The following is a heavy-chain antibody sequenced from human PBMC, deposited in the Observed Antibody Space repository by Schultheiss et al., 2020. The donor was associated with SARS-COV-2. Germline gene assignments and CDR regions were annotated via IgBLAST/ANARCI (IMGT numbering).Heavy chain of an antibody. V-gene: IGHV3-7*01. CDR3: ARVGGYWYFDL. Sequence: GGSLRLSCAASGFTFSMYWMHWVRQAPGKGLEWVANIKQDGSEKYYVDSVKGRFTISRDDAKNSLYLQMNSLRDEDTAVYYCARVGGYWYFDLWGRGTLVTVSS. CDR1: GFTFSMYW. J-gene: IGHJ2*01. CDR2: IKQDGSEK. D-gene: IGHD1-26*01.